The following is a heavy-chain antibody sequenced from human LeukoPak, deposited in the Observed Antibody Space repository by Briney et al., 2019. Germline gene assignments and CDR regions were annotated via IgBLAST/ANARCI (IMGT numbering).Heavy chain of an antibody. Sequence: SETLSLTCTVSGGSISSYYWSWIRQPPGKGLEWIGYIYYSGSTNYNPSLKSRVTISVDTSKNQFSLKLSSVTAADTAVYYCAGDCGTSGQINGMDVWGQGTTVTVSS. CDR3: AGDCGTSGQINGMDV. V-gene: IGHV4-59*01. CDR2: IYYSGST. CDR1: GGSISSYY. D-gene: IGHD2-2*01. J-gene: IGHJ6*02.